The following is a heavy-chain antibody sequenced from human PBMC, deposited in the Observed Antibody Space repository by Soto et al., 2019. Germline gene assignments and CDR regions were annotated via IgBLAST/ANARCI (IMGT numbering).Heavy chain of an antibody. CDR2: IKQDGNEK. CDR3: TRITSLAGVY. Sequence: EVQLVESGGALVQPGGSLRLSCAVSGFTFNNYWMSWVRQAPGKGLEWVANIKQDGNEKYYVDSVKGRFTISRDNAKNSLYLQMNSLRAEGTAVYYCTRITSLAGVYWGQGTLVTVSS. CDR1: GFTFNNYW. D-gene: IGHD3-10*01. V-gene: IGHV3-7*05. J-gene: IGHJ4*02.